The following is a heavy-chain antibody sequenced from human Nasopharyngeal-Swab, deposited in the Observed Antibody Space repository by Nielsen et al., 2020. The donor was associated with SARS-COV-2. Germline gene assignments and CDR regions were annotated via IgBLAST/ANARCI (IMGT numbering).Heavy chain of an antibody. Sequence: SETLSLTCTVSGGSVSSGSYCWSWIRQPPGKGLEWIGYIYYSGSTNYNPSLKSRVTISVDTSKNQFSLKLSSVTAADTAVYYCAREYSSSWYRGFDYWGQGTLVTVSS. CDR2: IYYSGST. V-gene: IGHV4-61*01. CDR3: AREYSSSWYRGFDY. D-gene: IGHD6-13*01. J-gene: IGHJ4*02. CDR1: GGSVSSGSYC.